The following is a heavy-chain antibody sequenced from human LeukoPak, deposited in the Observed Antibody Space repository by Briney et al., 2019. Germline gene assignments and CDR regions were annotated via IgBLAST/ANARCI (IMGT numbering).Heavy chain of an antibody. CDR3: ASAKYYDFWSGYSGAFDI. J-gene: IGHJ3*02. V-gene: IGHV3-30-3*01. D-gene: IGHD3-3*01. CDR2: ISYDGSNK. CDR1: GFTFSSYA. Sequence: GGSLRLSCAASGFTFSSYAMHWVRQAPGKGLEWVAVISYDGSNKYYADSVKGRFTISRDNSKNTLYLQMNSLRAEDTAVYYCASAKYYDFWSGYSGAFDIWGQGTMVTVSS.